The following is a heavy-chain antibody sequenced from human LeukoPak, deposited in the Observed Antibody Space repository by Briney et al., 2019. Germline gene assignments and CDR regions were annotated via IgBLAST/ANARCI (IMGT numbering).Heavy chain of an antibody. CDR1: GGSIDIYY. D-gene: IGHD3-10*01. Sequence: SETLSLTCTVSGGSIDIYYWNWIRQPAGKGLEWIGRIFASGITNYSPSLKSRVTMSVDTSKNQFSLNLSSVTAADTAVYYCARESSGTYYNPLGYMDVWGKGTTATVSS. J-gene: IGHJ6*03. CDR3: ARESSGTYYNPLGYMDV. CDR2: IFASGIT. V-gene: IGHV4-4*07.